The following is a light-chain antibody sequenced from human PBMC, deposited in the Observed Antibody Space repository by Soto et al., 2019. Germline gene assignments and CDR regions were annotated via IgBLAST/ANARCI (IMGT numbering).Light chain of an antibody. CDR3: QQYGSSLTWT. Sequence: EIVLTQSPATLSLSPRERATLSGGASQSISSYLAWYQQRPGQAPRLIIYGASSRATGIPDRFSGRVCGTDFTLTIRRLEPEDFAVYYGQQYGSSLTWTFGQGTKVDIK. CDR1: QSISSY. V-gene: IGKV3-20*01. J-gene: IGKJ1*01. CDR2: GAS.